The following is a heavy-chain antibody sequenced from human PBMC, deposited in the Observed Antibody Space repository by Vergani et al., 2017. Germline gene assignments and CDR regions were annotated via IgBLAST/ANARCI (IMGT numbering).Heavy chain of an antibody. Sequence: EVQLVESGGGLVQPGRSLRLSCSGSGFTLGDYAMTWVRQAPGKGLEWVAFIWSKPYGGTTEYAASVKGRFTISRDNSKNTLYLQMNSLRAEDTAVYYCAKDEGPYSSSSVYWGQGTLVTVSS. CDR2: IWSKPYGGTT. CDR1: GFTLGDYA. V-gene: IGHV3-49*04. J-gene: IGHJ4*02. D-gene: IGHD6-6*01. CDR3: AKDEGPYSSSSVY.